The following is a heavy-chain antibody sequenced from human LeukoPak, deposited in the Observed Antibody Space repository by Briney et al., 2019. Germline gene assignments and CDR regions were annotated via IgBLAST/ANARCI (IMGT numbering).Heavy chain of an antibody. Sequence: GESLKISCQGSGYSFTSYWIGWLRQMPGKGLEWMGIIYPGDSDTRYSPSFQGQVTISADKSISTAYLQWCSLKASDTAMYYCARPFSPAANAFDIWGQGTMVTVSS. CDR2: IYPGDSDT. CDR3: ARPFSPAANAFDI. CDR1: GYSFTSYW. J-gene: IGHJ3*02. V-gene: IGHV5-51*01. D-gene: IGHD2-2*01.